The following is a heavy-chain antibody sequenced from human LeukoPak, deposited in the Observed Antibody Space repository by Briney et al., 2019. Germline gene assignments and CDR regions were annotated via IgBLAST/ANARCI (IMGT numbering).Heavy chain of an antibody. V-gene: IGHV4-39*07. CDR1: GGSISSSSYY. CDR3: ARESYGTTFDP. D-gene: IGHD5-18*01. CDR2: MYDRGST. Sequence: WESLSLTFTVSGGSISSSSYYWGWIHQPPGKGLEWFGSMYDRGSTYYIPSLKSRVTISVDTSKNQLSLKLSSVTAADTAVYYCARESYGTTFDPGGQGTLVTVSS. J-gene: IGHJ5*02.